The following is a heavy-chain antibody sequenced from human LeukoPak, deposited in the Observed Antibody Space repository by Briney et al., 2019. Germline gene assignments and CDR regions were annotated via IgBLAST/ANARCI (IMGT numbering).Heavy chain of an antibody. J-gene: IGHJ6*03. CDR3: ARGVLGIVVVPAAMRYYYYMDV. CDR2: IYTSGST. D-gene: IGHD2-2*01. CDR1: GGSISSYY. Sequence: SETLSLTCTVSGGSISSYYWSWIRQPPGKGLEWIGRIYTSGSTNYNPSLTSRVTISVDTSKNQFSLKLSSVTAADTAVYYCARGVLGIVVVPAAMRYYYYMDVWGKGTTVTVSS. V-gene: IGHV4-4*08.